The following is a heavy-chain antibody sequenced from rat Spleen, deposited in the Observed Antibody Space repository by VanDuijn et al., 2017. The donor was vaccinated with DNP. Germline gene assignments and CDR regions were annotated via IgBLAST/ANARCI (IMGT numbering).Heavy chain of an antibody. V-gene: IGHV5-17*01. CDR2: ISHDGSRT. CDR1: GFFFSDYA. CDR3: ATSGYGYDGYPFAY. J-gene: IGHJ3*01. Sequence: EVQLVESGGGLAQPGRSLKLSCAASGFFFSDYAMAWVRQAPKKGLAWVATISHDGSRTYYRDSVKGRFTISRDNAKNTLFLQMDSLRSEDTATYYCATSGYGYDGYPFAYWGHGTLVTVSS. D-gene: IGHD1-12*03.